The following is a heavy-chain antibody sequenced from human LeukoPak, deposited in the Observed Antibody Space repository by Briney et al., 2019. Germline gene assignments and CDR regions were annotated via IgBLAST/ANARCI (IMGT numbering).Heavy chain of an antibody. V-gene: IGHV4-59*01. CDR3: AREVYGGNFDY. CDR2: IYYSGST. CDR1: GGSISSYY. D-gene: IGHD4-23*01. J-gene: IGHJ4*02. Sequence: SETLSLTCTVSGGSISSYYWSWIRQPPGKGLEWIGYIYYSGSTNYNPSLKSRVTILVDTSKNQFSLKLSSVTAADTAVYYCAREVYGGNFDYWGQGTLVTVSS.